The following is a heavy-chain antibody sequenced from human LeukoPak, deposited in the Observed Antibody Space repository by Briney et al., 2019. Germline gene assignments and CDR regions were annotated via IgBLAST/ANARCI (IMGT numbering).Heavy chain of an antibody. D-gene: IGHD1-26*01. V-gene: IGHV3-48*03. CDR3: ARTVGATGSLDY. Sequence: QPGGSLGLSCAASGFTFSSYEMNWVRQAPGKGLEWVSYISSSGSTIYYPDSVKGRFTISRDNAKNSLCLQMNSLRAEDTAVYYCARTVGATGSLDYWGQGTLVTVSS. CDR2: ISSSGSTI. CDR1: GFTFSSYE. J-gene: IGHJ4*02.